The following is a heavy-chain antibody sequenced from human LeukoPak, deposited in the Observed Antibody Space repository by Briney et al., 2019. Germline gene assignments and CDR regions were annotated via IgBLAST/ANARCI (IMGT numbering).Heavy chain of an antibody. CDR3: ARGYCSGGSCYGSGRNWFDP. V-gene: IGHV3-21*01. J-gene: IGHJ5*02. D-gene: IGHD2-15*01. Sequence: PGGSLRLSCAASGFTFSSYSMNWVRQAPGKGLEWVSSISSSSSYIYYADSVKGRFTISRDNAKNSLYLQMNSLRAEDTAAYYCARGYCSGGSCYGSGRNWFDPWGQGTLVTVSS. CDR1: GFTFSSYS. CDR2: ISSSSSYI.